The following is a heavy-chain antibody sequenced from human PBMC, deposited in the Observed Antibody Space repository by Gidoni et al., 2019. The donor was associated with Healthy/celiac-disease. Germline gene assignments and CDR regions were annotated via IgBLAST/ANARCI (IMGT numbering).Heavy chain of an antibody. Sequence: QITLKESGPTLVKPTQTLTLTCTFSGFSLSTSGVGVGWIRQPPGKALEWLALIYWDDDKRYSPSLKSRLTITKDTSKNQVVLTMTNMDPVDTATYYCAHGLYDFWSGYLDYWGQGTLVTVSS. CDR1: GFSLSTSGVG. CDR2: IYWDDDK. CDR3: AHGLYDFWSGYLDY. V-gene: IGHV2-5*02. D-gene: IGHD3-3*01. J-gene: IGHJ4*02.